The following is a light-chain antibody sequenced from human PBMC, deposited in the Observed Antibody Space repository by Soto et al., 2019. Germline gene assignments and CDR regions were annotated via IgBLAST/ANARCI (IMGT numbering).Light chain of an antibody. J-gene: IGKJ1*01. CDR2: RAS. CDR1: QGIRSY. Sequence: DIQLTQSPSFLSASVGDRITITCRASQGIRSYLVWYQQRPGTAPKVLIFRASRLHTGVPSRVSGSGSGTEFTLTITSLEPEDFATYYCLQHHAHPWTFGQGTKVEI. CDR3: LQHHAHPWT. V-gene: IGKV1-9*01.